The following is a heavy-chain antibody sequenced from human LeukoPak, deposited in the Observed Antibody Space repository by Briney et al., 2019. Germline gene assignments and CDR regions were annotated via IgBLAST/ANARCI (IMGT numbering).Heavy chain of an antibody. D-gene: IGHD5-12*01. Sequence: PSETLSLTCTVSGGSISNYYWSWIRQPTGKGLEWIGRIYSSGTTIYNPSLKSRVTMSVDTSKNQFSLKLSSVTAADTAVYFCASGSSGYDPWGQGTLVTVSS. CDR1: GGSISNYY. CDR3: ASGSSGYDP. CDR2: IYSSGTT. V-gene: IGHV4-4*07. J-gene: IGHJ5*02.